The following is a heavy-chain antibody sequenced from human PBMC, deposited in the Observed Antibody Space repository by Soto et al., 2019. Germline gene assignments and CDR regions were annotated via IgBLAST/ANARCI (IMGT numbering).Heavy chain of an antibody. V-gene: IGHV1-46*01. CDR2: INPSGGST. CDR1: GYTFTSYY. Sequence: ASVKVSCNASGYTFTSYYMHWVQQAPGQGLEWMGIINPSGGSTSYAQKFQGRVTMTRDTSTSTVYMELSSLRSEDTAVYYCAKSPSLAYYGMDVWGQGTTVTVSS. D-gene: IGHD6-13*01. CDR3: AKSPSLAYYGMDV. J-gene: IGHJ6*02.